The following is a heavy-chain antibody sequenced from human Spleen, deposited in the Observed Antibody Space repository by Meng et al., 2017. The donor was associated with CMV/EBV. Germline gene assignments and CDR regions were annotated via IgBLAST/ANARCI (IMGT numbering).Heavy chain of an antibody. CDR2: FYSGGST. V-gene: IGHV4-39*07. CDR1: GASIDNSTYY. J-gene: IGHJ4*02. D-gene: IGHD1-14*01. CDR3: ARGYRMGSSSGFDY. Sequence: SETLSLTCTVSGASIDNSTYYWAWIRQPPGKGLEWIGTFYSGGSTYHNPSFRSRVTISVDTSNEQLSLILSSVTAADTAVYYCARGYRMGSSSGFDYWGQGTLVTVSS.